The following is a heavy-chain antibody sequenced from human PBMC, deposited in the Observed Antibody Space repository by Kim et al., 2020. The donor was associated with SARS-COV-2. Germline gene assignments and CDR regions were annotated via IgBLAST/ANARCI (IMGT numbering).Heavy chain of an antibody. Sequence: GGSLRLSCAASGFTFSDYYMSWIRQAPGKGLEWVSYISSSSSYTNYADSVKGRFTISRDNAKNSLYLQMNSLRAEDTAVYYCARVIAVAGTPWWFDPWGQGTLVTVSS. D-gene: IGHD6-19*01. CDR3: ARVIAVAGTPWWFDP. CDR2: ISSSSSYT. V-gene: IGHV3-11*06. J-gene: IGHJ5*02. CDR1: GFTFSDYY.